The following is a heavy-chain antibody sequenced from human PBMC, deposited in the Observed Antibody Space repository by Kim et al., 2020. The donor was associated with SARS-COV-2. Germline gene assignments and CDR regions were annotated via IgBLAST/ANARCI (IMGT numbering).Heavy chain of an antibody. CDR1: GGSISSYY. J-gene: IGHJ2*01. CDR3: ARGGSSSWYPFDL. CDR2: IYYSGST. Sequence: SETLSLTCTVSGGSISSYYWSWIRQPPGKGLEWIGYIYYSGSTNYNPSLKSRVTISVDTSKNQFSLKLSSVTAADTAVYYCARGGSSSWYPFDLWGRGTLVTVSS. V-gene: IGHV4-59*13. D-gene: IGHD6-13*01.